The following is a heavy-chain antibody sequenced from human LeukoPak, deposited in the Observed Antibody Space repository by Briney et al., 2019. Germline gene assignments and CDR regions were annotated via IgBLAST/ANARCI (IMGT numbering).Heavy chain of an antibody. Sequence: PGRSLRLSCAASGFTFSSYAMHWVRQAPGKGLEWEAVISYDGSNKYYADSVKGRFTISRDNSKNTLYLQMNSLRAEDTAVYYCARDQIRYSSSRYYYYYYMDVWGKGTTVTVSS. CDR3: ARDQIRYSSSRYYYYYYMDV. CDR1: GFTFSSYA. CDR2: ISYDGSNK. V-gene: IGHV3-30*04. J-gene: IGHJ6*03. D-gene: IGHD6-13*01.